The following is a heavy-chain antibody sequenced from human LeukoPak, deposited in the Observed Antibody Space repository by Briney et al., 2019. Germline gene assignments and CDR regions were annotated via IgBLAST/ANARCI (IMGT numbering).Heavy chain of an antibody. CDR3: AKVVRQWLVKLIDY. CDR2: ISGSGGST. J-gene: IGHJ4*02. CDR1: GFTFSSYA. Sequence: PGGSLRLPCAASGFTFSSYAMSWVRQAPGKGLEWVSAISGSGGSTYYADSVKGRFTISRDNSKNTLYLQMNSLRAEDTAVYYCAKVVRQWLVKLIDYWGQGTLVTVSS. D-gene: IGHD6-19*01. V-gene: IGHV3-23*01.